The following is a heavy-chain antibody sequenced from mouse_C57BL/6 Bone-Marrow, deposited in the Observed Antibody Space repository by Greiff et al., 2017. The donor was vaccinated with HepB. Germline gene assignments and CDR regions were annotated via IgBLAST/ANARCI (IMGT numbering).Heavy chain of an antibody. D-gene: IGHD1-1*01. CDR1: GFSLSTFGMG. CDR3: ARTHYYGSSYVEWYFDV. CDR2: IWWDDDK. V-gene: IGHV8-8*01. J-gene: IGHJ1*03. Sequence: QVTLKESGPGILQPSQTLSLTCSFSGFSLSTFGMGVGWIRQPSGKGLEWLAHIWWDDDKYYNPALKSRLTISKDTSKNQVFLKIANVDTADTATYYCARTHYYGSSYVEWYFDVWGTGTTVTVSS.